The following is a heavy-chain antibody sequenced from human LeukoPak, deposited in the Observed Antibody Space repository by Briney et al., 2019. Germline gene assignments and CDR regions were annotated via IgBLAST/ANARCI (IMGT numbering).Heavy chain of an antibody. Sequence: SGTLSLTCTVSGGSISGYYWTWIRQPPGKGLEWIGYIYYTGSTDYNPSLKSRVTLSLDTSKNQFSLKLSSVTAADTAVYYCARAYSTSSVYFDYWGQGTLVTVSS. V-gene: IGHV4-59*01. CDR3: ARAYSTSSVYFDY. D-gene: IGHD6-6*01. CDR2: IYYTGST. CDR1: GGSISGYY. J-gene: IGHJ4*02.